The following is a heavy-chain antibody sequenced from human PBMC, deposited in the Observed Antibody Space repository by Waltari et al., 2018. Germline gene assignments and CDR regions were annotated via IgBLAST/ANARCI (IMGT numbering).Heavy chain of an antibody. CDR2: VHFTGTT. J-gene: IGHJ5*02. CDR3: ARLDYSALRRGCDP. V-gene: IGHV4-39*01. CDR1: GDSISSDSYY. Sequence: QLQLQESGPGLVKPSETLSLTCTVSGDSISSDSYYWGWLRQPLGKGLAWIGTVHFTGTTYYNPSLEIRVTIAVDTSNNQFSLKLTSVTAADTAIYYCARLDYSALRRGCDPWGQGTLVTVSS. D-gene: IGHD4-4*01.